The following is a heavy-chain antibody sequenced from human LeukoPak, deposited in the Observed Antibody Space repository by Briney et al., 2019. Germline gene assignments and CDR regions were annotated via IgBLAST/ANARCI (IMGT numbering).Heavy chain of an antibody. J-gene: IGHJ6*03. CDR2: ISPYTNKT. CDR1: GYTFISYS. V-gene: IGHV1-18*01. CDR3: AREGGVGPTAPPDYYSYQMDV. Sequence: ASVKVSCKASGYTFISYSITWVRQAPGRGLEWMGWISPYTNKTNYAQSLQGRVTMTTDTSTSTAYMELRSLRSDDTAVYYCAREGGVGPTAPPDYYSYQMDVWGKGTTVTVSS. D-gene: IGHD1-26*01.